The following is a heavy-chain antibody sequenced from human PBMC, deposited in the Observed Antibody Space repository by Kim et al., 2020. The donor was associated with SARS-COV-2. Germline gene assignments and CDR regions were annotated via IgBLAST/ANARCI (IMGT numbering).Heavy chain of an antibody. CDR2: IYYSGST. J-gene: IGHJ6*02. CDR1: GGSISSYY. Sequence: SETLSLICTVSGGSISSYYWSWIRQPPGKGLEWIGYIYYSGSTNYNPSLKSRVTISVDTSKNQFSLKLSSVTAADTAVYYCARGVYYYDSPGDWGQGTTV. V-gene: IGHV4-59*01. D-gene: IGHD3-22*01. CDR3: ARGVYYYDSPGD.